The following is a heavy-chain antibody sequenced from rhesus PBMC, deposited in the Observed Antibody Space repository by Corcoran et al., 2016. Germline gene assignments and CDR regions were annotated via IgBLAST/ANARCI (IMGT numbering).Heavy chain of an antibody. D-gene: IGHD3-3*01. CDR2: IYGSSGST. CDR1: GGSISSGYD. V-gene: IGHV4-76*01. Sequence: QVQLQESGPGVVKPSETLSLTCAVSGGSISSGYDWSWIRQPQGKGLEGIGYIYGSSGSTNYNPSLKNRDTISKDAAKDQVFLKLSSVTAADTAVYYCARGHYNFWTGYYFDYWGQGVLVTVSS. J-gene: IGHJ4*01. CDR3: ARGHYNFWTGYYFDY.